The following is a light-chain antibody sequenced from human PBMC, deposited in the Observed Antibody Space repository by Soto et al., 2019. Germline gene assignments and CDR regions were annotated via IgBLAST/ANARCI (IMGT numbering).Light chain of an antibody. J-gene: IGKJ1*01. CDR3: QKYNSPPRT. CDR1: QDIANF. CDR2: AAS. Sequence: DIQMTQSPSSLSASVGDRVSITCRASQDIANFLAWYQHKAGKVPTLLIYAASTLQSGVPSRFSGSASGTDCTLTISSLQPEDVATYYCQKYNSPPRTFGQGTKVEV. V-gene: IGKV1-27*01.